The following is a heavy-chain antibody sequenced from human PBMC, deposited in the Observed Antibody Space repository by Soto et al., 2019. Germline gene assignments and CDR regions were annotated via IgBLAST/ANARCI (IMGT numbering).Heavy chain of an antibody. CDR3: ARKSVYYYDSSGYPDGAEYFQH. J-gene: IGHJ1*01. CDR2: IKQDGSEK. D-gene: IGHD3-22*01. Sequence: GGSLRLSCAASGFTFSSYWMSWVRQAPGKGLEWVANIKQDGSEKYYVDSVKGRFTISRDNAKNQLYLQMNSLRAEDTAVYYCARKSVYYYDSSGYPDGAEYFQHWGQGTLVTVSS. V-gene: IGHV3-7*05. CDR1: GFTFSSYW.